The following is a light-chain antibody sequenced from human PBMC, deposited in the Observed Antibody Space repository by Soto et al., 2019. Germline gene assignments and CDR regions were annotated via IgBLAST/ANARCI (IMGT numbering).Light chain of an antibody. CDR3: QQYGSPGT. CDR1: QSVSSSY. CDR2: GAS. J-gene: IGKJ1*01. Sequence: EIVLTQSPGTLSLSPGERATLSCRASQSVSSSYLAWYEQKPCQAPRLLIYGASSRATGIPDRFRGSGSGTDFSLTISRLEPEDFAVYYCQQYGSPGTFGQGTK. V-gene: IGKV3-20*01.